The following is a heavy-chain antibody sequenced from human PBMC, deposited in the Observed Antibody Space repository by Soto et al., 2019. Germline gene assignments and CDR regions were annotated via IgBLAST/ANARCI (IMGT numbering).Heavy chain of an antibody. Sequence: EVQLLESGGDSVQPGGSVRLSFAGSGFTFINYAMNCVRQAPGKGLEWVSTIRGGGDATFFADSVRGRFTFSRDNSKNTVTLQMNSLGVDDTAVYYCARKVVGSTSRPDYWYFDLWGRGTLVTVSS. CDR3: ARKVVGSTSRPDYWYFDL. CDR2: IRGGGDAT. CDR1: GFTFINYA. D-gene: IGHD2-21*01. J-gene: IGHJ2*01. V-gene: IGHV3-23*01.